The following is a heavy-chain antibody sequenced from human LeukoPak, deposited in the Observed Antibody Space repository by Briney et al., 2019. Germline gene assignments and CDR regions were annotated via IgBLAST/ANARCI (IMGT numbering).Heavy chain of an antibody. CDR3: ARGIKRGGLYYDSSDALADFDY. D-gene: IGHD3-22*01. CDR1: GYTFTDSS. Sequence: ASVKVSCKASGYTFTDSSIHWVRQAPGQGLEWMGWINPNSGDTNFAQKFQGRVTMTRDTSISTAYMELSRLRSDDTAVYYCARGIKRGGLYYDSSDALADFDYWGQGTLVTVSS. CDR2: INPNSGDT. J-gene: IGHJ4*02. V-gene: IGHV1-2*02.